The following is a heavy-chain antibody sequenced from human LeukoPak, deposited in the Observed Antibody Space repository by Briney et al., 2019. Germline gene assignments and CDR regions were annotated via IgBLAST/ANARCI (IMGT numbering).Heavy chain of an antibody. D-gene: IGHD6-19*01. CDR3: ARDGGWDAFDI. V-gene: IGHV3-48*03. CDR2: ISSSGSTI. J-gene: IGHJ3*02. Sequence: GGSLRLSCAASGFTFRSYEMNWVRPAPGKGLEWVSYISSSGSTIYYADSVKGRFTISRDNAKNSLYLQMNSLRAEDTAVYYCARDGGWDAFDIWGQGTMVTVSS. CDR1: GFTFRSYE.